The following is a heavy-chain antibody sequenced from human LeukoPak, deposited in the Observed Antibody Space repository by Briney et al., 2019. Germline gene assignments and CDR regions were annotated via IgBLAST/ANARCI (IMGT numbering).Heavy chain of an antibody. CDR1: GGSISSYY. Sequence: SETLSLTCTVSGGSISSYYWSWIRQPPGKGLEWIGYNYYSGSTNYNPSLKSRVTISVDTSKNQFSLKLSSVTAADTAVYYCARAHQGIRSSSWWFDYWGQGTLVTVSS. D-gene: IGHD6-13*01. V-gene: IGHV4-59*01. J-gene: IGHJ4*02. CDR2: NYYSGST. CDR3: ARAHQGIRSSSWWFDY.